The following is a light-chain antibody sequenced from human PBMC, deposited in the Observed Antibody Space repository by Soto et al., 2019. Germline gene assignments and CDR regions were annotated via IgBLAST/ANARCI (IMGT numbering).Light chain of an antibody. J-gene: IGLJ1*01. Sequence: QSVLTQPPSESGSPGQTVTISCTGTTNDIGVYDFVSWYQHHPGKATRLSIYEVVPRPSGVPDRFSGSKSGNTASMTISGLQAEDEADYYCSSYTSSRTLFGTGTKVTVL. CDR1: TNDIGVYDF. V-gene: IGLV2-18*02. CDR2: EVV. CDR3: SSYTSSRTL.